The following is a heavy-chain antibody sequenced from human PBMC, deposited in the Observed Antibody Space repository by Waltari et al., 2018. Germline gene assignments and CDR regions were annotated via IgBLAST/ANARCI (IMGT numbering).Heavy chain of an antibody. CDR3: AILEYSSSAGGGDAFDI. J-gene: IGHJ3*02. D-gene: IGHD6-6*01. Sequence: EVQLLESGGGLVQPGGSLRLSCAASGFTFSSYAMSWVRQAPGQGLGWVPAIRGRGGSRRMSGMGGRTYAADSVKGRFTISIDNSKTTWYLQRNSLRAEDTAVDYCAILEYSSSAGGGDAFDIWGQGTMVTVSS. CDR2: IRGRGGSRRMSGMGGRT. V-gene: IGHV3-23*01. CDR1: GFTFSSYA.